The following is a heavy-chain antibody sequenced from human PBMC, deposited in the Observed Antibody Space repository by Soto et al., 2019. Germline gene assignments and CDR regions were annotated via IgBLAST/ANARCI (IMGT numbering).Heavy chain of an antibody. D-gene: IGHD6-6*01. V-gene: IGHV4-39*01. J-gene: IGHJ4*02. CDR1: GGSISSSSYY. CDR2: IYYSGST. Sequence: SETLSLTCTVSGGSISSSSYYWGWIRQPPGKGLEWIGSIYYSGSTYYNPSLKSRVTISVDTSKNQFSLKLSSVTATDTAVYYCATIEYSSSSATNYWGQGTLVTVSS. CDR3: ATIEYSSSSATNY.